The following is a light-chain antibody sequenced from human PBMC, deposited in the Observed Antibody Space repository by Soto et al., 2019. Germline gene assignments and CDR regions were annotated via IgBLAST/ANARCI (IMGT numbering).Light chain of an antibody. Sequence: EIVLTQSPATLSLSPGERATLSCRPSPSVSSYLAWYHQQPDQAPRLLMYEASNRTTGIPDRLSGGGSRTGITLTISSIEREEFAVYYCQQRMVWAWTVGQGTKV. CDR2: EAS. CDR3: QQRMVWAWT. V-gene: IGKV3-11*01. J-gene: IGKJ1*01. CDR1: PSVSSY.